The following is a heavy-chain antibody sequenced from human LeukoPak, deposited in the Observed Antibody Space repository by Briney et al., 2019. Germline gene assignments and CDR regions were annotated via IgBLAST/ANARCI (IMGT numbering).Heavy chain of an antibody. CDR2: ISSSISTI. V-gene: IGHV3-48*01. CDR1: GLTFSSYS. Sequence: GSLRLSCAASGLTFSSYSMNWVRQAPGKGLGRVSYISSSISTIYYADSVKGRFTISRDNAKNSLYLQMNSLRAEDTAIYYCARDLTITMIVVGIDYWGQGPLVTVSS. CDR3: ARDLTITMIVVGIDY. J-gene: IGHJ4*02. D-gene: IGHD3-22*01.